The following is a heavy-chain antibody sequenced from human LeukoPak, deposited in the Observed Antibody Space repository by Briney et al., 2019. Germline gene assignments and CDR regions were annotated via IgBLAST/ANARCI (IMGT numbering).Heavy chain of an antibody. V-gene: IGHV3-43*02. CDR2: ISGDGGST. D-gene: IGHD3-10*01. Sequence: GGSLRLSCAASGFTFSYYNMNWVRQAPGKGLEWVSLISGDGGSTYYADSVKGRFTISRDNSKNSLYLQMNSLRTEDTALYYCAKDNNYYGSGSYNNWFDPWGQGTLVTVSS. CDR3: AKDNNYYGSGSYNNWFDP. J-gene: IGHJ5*02. CDR1: GFTFSYYN.